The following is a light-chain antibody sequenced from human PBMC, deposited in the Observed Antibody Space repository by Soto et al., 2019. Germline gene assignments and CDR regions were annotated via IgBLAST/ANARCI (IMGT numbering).Light chain of an antibody. Sequence: DIVMTQSPLSLPVTPGEPASISCRSSQSLLHSNGYNYLDWYLQKPGQSPQLLIYLGSNRASGVPDXFSGXGXGTDFTLKISRVEAEXXXXXXXXQALQTPRTFGQGTKLEIK. V-gene: IGKV2-28*01. J-gene: IGKJ2*01. CDR1: QSLLHSNGYNY. CDR3: XQALQTPRT. CDR2: LGS.